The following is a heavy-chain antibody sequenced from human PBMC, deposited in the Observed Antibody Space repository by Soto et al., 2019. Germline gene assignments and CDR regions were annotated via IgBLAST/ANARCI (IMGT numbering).Heavy chain of an antibody. CDR3: ARVDYDILTGYYTYNWFDP. CDR2: IYHSGST. Sequence: PSETLSLTCAVSSGSISSSNWWSWVRQPPGKGLEWIGEIYHSGSTNYNPSLKSRVTISVDKSKNQFSLKLSSVTAADTAVYYCARVDYDILTGYYTYNWFDPWGQGTLVTVSS. D-gene: IGHD3-9*01. CDR1: SGSISSSNW. J-gene: IGHJ5*02. V-gene: IGHV4-4*02.